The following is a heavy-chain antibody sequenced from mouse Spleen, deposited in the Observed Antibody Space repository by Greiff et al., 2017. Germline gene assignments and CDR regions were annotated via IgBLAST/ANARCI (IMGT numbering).Heavy chain of an antibody. Sequence: EVQLQQSGPELVKPGASVKISCKASGYSFTGYYMNWVKQSPEKSLEWIGEINPSTGGTTYNQKFKAKATLTVDKSSSTAYMQLKSLTSEDSAVYYCAREAARATNAMDYWGQGTSVTVSS. CDR1: GYSFTGYY. V-gene: IGHV1-42*01. D-gene: IGHD3-1*01. CDR3: AREAARATNAMDY. J-gene: IGHJ4*01. CDR2: INPSTGGT.